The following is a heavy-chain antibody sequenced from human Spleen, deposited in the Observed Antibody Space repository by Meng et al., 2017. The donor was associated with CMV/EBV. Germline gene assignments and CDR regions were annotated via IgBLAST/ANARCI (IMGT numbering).Heavy chain of an antibody. D-gene: IGHD2-2*01. V-gene: IGHV1-8*01. CDR3: ARAIRGSITSGYVGRGWD. J-gene: IGHJ4*02. CDR1: GYTFTSYD. CDR2: MNPNSGNT. Sequence: ASVKVSCKASGYTFTSYDINWVRQATGQGLEWMGWMNPNSGNTGYAQKFQGRVTMTRNTSISTAYMELSSLRSEDTAVYYCARAIRGSITSGYVGRGWDWGQGTLVTVSS.